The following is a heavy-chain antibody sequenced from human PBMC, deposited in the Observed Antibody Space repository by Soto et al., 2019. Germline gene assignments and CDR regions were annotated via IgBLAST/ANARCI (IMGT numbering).Heavy chain of an antibody. J-gene: IGHJ5*02. Sequence: SMKVSCKASGGTFSSYTISWVRQAPGQGLEWMGRIIPILGIANYAQKFQGRVTITADKSTSTAYMELSSLRSEDTAVYYCARDPEKQLGEYHWFDPWGKGTLVTVSS. CDR2: IIPILGIA. CDR1: GGTFSSYT. V-gene: IGHV1-69*04. CDR3: ARDPEKQLGEYHWFDP. D-gene: IGHD3-16*01.